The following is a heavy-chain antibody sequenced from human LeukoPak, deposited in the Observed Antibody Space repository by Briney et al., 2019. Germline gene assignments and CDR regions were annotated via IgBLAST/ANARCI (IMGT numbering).Heavy chain of an antibody. V-gene: IGHV4-59*01. Sequence: PSETLSLTCTVSGGSISSYYWSWIRQPPGKGLGWIGYIYYSGSTNYNPSLKSRVTISVDTSKNQFSLKLSSVTAADTAVYYCARDGLLFFDYWGQGTLVTVSS. CDR2: IYYSGST. D-gene: IGHD2-15*01. CDR3: ARDGLLFFDY. CDR1: GGSISSYY. J-gene: IGHJ4*02.